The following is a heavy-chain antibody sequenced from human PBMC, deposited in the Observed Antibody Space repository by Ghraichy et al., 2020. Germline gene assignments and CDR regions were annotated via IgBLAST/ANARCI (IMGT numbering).Heavy chain of an antibody. CDR3: ASIFCDSSICYSGSFDP. D-gene: IGHD2-21*01. J-gene: IGHJ5*02. Sequence: SETLSLTCTVSGGSMSSSSYFWGWIRQPLGKGLEWLGTIRYSGSTYYNPSLKSRVTISVDTSKNQFSLRLTSVTAADTAVYYCASIFCDSSICYSGSFDPWGQVTLVTVSS. V-gene: IGHV4-39*01. CDR2: IRYSGST. CDR1: GGSMSSSSYF.